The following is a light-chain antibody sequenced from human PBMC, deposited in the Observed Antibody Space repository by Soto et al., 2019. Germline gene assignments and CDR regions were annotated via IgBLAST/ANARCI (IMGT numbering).Light chain of an antibody. CDR1: TSDIGGYDF. CDR3: SSYRAGATVV. J-gene: IGLJ2*01. CDR2: DVT. V-gene: IGLV2-14*01. Sequence: QSALTQSASVSGSPGQAIILSCTGTTSDIGGYDFVSWYQHHPGKAPRLLIYDVTSRPSGVSGRFSGSKSGNTASLTISGLQAEDEANYYCSSYRAGATVVFGGGTKLTVL.